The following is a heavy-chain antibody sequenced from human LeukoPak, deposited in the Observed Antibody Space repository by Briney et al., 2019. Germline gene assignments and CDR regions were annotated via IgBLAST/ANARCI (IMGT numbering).Heavy chain of an antibody. Sequence: SETLSLTCTVSGYSISSGYYWGWIRQPPGKGLEWIGSIYHSGSTYYNPSLKSRVTISVDTSKNQFSLKLSSVTAADTAVYYCARDKGGAVPSSHAFDIWGQGTMVTVSS. CDR3: ARDKGGAVPSSHAFDI. CDR1: GYSISSGYY. J-gene: IGHJ3*02. D-gene: IGHD6-19*01. V-gene: IGHV4-38-2*02. CDR2: IYHSGST.